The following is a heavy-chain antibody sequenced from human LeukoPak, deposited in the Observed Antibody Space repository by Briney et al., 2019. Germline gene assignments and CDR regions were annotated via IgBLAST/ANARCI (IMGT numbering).Heavy chain of an antibody. Sequence: PSETLSLTCTVSGGSISSYYWNWIRQPPGKGLEWIGYIHYSGSSNYNPSLKSRVSISVDTSKNQFSLKLSSVTAADTAVYYCARFTPQGYGWGGYNRFDPWGQGTLVTVSS. CDR3: ARFTPQGYGWGGYNRFDP. D-gene: IGHD3-16*01. V-gene: IGHV4-59*01. CDR1: GGSISSYY. CDR2: IHYSGSS. J-gene: IGHJ5*02.